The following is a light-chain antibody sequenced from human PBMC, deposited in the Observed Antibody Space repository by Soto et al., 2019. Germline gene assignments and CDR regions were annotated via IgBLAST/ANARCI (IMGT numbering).Light chain of an antibody. V-gene: IGKV3-20*01. J-gene: IGKJ2*01. CDR3: QDYGSSPYT. CDR2: VAS. CDR1: QSVSHNH. Sequence: EIVLTQSPGTLSLSPGERATLSCRASQSVSHNHLAWYQQKPGQAPRLLIYVASNRATAFPDRFSGSGSGTDFTLTISRLEPEDFAVYYCQDYGSSPYTVGQGTKLEIK.